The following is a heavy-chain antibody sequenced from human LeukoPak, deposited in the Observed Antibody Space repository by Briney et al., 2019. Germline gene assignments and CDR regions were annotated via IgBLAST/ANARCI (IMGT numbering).Heavy chain of an antibody. Sequence: ASVKVSCKASGYTFTSYYMHWVRQAPGQGLEWMGIINPSGGSTTYAQKFQGRVTMTRDTSASTVYMVLSSLRSEDTAVYYCARAVADFDYWGQGTLVTVSS. D-gene: IGHD6-19*01. CDR1: GYTFTSYY. V-gene: IGHV1-46*01. J-gene: IGHJ4*02. CDR2: INPSGGST. CDR3: ARAVADFDY.